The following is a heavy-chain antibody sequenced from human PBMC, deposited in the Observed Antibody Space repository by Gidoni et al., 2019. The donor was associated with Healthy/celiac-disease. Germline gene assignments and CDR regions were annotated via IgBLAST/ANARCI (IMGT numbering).Heavy chain of an antibody. CDR2: ISGSGGST. V-gene: IGHV3-23*01. CDR1: GFTFSSYA. Sequence: EVQLLESGGGLVQPGGSLKRSCAASGFTFSSYAMSWVLQAPGKGLGWVSAISGSGGSTYYADSVKGRFTISRDNSKNTLYLQMNSLRAEDTAVYYCAKRVGALDAFDIWGQGTMVTVSS. J-gene: IGHJ3*02. D-gene: IGHD1-26*01. CDR3: AKRVGALDAFDI.